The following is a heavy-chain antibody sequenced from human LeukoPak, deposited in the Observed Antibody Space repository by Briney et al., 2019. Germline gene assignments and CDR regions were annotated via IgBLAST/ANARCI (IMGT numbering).Heavy chain of an antibody. CDR1: GYTFTSYG. Sequence: ASVKVSCKASGYTFTSYGISWVRQAPGQGLEWMGWISAYNGNTNYAQKLQGRVTMTTDTSTSTAHMELRSLRSDDTAVYYCARAPSDFWSGYYPYFDYWGQGTLVTVSS. D-gene: IGHD3-3*01. J-gene: IGHJ4*02. CDR3: ARAPSDFWSGYYPYFDY. CDR2: ISAYNGNT. V-gene: IGHV1-18*01.